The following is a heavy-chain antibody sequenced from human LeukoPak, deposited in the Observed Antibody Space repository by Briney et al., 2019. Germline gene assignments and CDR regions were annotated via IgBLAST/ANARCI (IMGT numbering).Heavy chain of an antibody. J-gene: IGHJ4*02. CDR1: GYTFSNYG. V-gene: IGHV1-18*01. CDR2: ISAKNGNT. D-gene: IGHD4-17*01. CDR3: VRDRSEFGDYGGH. Sequence: ASVKVSCKASGYTFSNYGISWVRQAPGQGLEWMGWISAKNGNTKYAPKLQGRVDLTTDTSTGTAYMELRSLNSDDTAVYYCVRDRSEFGDYGGHWGQGTLVTVSS.